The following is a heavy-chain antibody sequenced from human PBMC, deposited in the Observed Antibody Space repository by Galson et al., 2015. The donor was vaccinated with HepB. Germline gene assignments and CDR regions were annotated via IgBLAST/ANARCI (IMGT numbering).Heavy chain of an antibody. D-gene: IGHD2-15*01. J-gene: IGHJ4*02. CDR2: IIPILGIA. V-gene: IGHV1-69*04. Sequence: SVKVSCKASGGTFSSYAISRVRQAPGQGLEWMGRIIPILGIANYAQKFQGRVTITADKSTSTAYMELSSLRSEDTAVYYCARDGGYCSGGSCSTPIDYWGQGTLVTVSS. CDR3: ARDGGYCSGGSCSTPIDY. CDR1: GGTFSSYA.